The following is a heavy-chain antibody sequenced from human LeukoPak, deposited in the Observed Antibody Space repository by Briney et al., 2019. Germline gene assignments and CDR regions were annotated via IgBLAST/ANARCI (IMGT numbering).Heavy chain of an antibody. CDR1: GGSISSYY. Sequence: ASETLSLTCTVSGGSISSYYWSWIRQPPGKGLEWIGYIYYSGSTNYNPSLKSRVTISVDTSKNQFSLKLSSVTAADTAVYYCARRACSGGSCPFGYWGQGTLVTVSS. CDR2: IYYSGST. D-gene: IGHD2-15*01. J-gene: IGHJ4*02. V-gene: IGHV4-59*01. CDR3: ARRACSGGSCPFGY.